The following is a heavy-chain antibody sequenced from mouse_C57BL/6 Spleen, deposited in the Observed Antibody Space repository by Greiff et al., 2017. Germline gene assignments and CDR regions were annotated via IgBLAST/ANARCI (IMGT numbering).Heavy chain of an antibody. D-gene: IGHD1-1*02. J-gene: IGHJ3*01. CDR3: ARIGWPAWFAY. V-gene: IGHV8-12*01. CDR2: IYWDDDK. Sequence: QVTLKECGPGILQSSQTLSLTCSFSGFSLSTSGMGVSWIRQPSGKGLEWLAHIYWDDDKRYNPSLKSRLTISKDTSRNQVFLKITSVDTADTATYYCARIGWPAWFAYWGQGTLVTVSA. CDR1: GFSLSTSGMG.